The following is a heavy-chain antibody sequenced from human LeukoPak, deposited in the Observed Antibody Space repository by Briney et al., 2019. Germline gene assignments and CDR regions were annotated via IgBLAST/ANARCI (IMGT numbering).Heavy chain of an antibody. CDR2: IIPIFGTA. D-gene: IGHD6-19*01. J-gene: IGHJ3*02. CDR3: ARVYQWLVWFDAFDI. Sequence: EASVKVSCKASGGTFSSYAISWVRQAPGQGLEWVGGIIPIFGTANYAQKFQGRVTITTDESTSTAYMELSSLRSEDTAVYYCARVYQWLVWFDAFDIWGQGTMVTVSS. CDR1: GGTFSSYA. V-gene: IGHV1-69*05.